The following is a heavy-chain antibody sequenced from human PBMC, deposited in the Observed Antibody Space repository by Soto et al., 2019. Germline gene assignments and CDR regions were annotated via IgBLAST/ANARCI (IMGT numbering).Heavy chain of an antibody. D-gene: IGHD3-22*01. V-gene: IGHV3-23*01. CDR2: ISGSGGST. CDR3: AKARTYDSSGYYPYYFDY. CDR1: GFTFNNYA. J-gene: IGHJ4*02. Sequence: EVQLLESGGGLVQPGGSLRLSCAASGFTFNNYAMSWVRQAPGKGVEWVSAISGSGGSTYYADSVKGRFTISRDNSKNTLYLQVNSLRADDTAVYYCAKARTYDSSGYYPYYFDYWGQGTLVTVSS.